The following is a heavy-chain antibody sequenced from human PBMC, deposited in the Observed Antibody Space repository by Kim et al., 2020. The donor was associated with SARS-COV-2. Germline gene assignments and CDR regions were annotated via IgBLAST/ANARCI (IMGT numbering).Heavy chain of an antibody. CDR1: GFTFSNYW. J-gene: IGHJ5*02. D-gene: IGHD3-10*01. CDR2: IKQDGSEN. V-gene: IGHV3-7*05. CDR3: ARAAYLSWYYSGSGRLSANWFDP. Sequence: GGSLRLSCAASGFTFSNYWMSWVRQAPGKGLEWVANIKQDGSENYYVDSVRGRFTVSRDNAQNSLYLQMNSLRAEDTAVYYCARAAYLSWYYSGSGRLSANWFDPWGQGTLVTVSS.